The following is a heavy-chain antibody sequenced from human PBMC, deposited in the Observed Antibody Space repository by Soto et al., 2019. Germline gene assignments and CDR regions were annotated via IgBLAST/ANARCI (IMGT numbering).Heavy chain of an antibody. D-gene: IGHD2-2*01. J-gene: IGHJ4*02. CDR2: ISGSGGST. CDR3: AKVYDSDGRSSVCCFDY. Sequence: GGSLRLSCAASGFTFSSYAMSWVRQAPGQGLEWVSAISGSGGSTYYADSVKGRFTISRDNSKNTLYLQMNSLRAEDTAVYYCAKVYDSDGRSSVCCFDYWGQGTLVTVSS. V-gene: IGHV3-23*01. CDR1: GFTFSSYA.